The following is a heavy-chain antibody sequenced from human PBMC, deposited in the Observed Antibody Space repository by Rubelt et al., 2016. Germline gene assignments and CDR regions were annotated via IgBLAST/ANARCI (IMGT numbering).Heavy chain of an antibody. CDR3: ARAAQAYCSYGLEV. Sequence: DVQVVESGGGLVQPGGSLRLSCAASGFTFSSYSMNWVRQAPGKGLEWVSYISSSSNSIYYADSVKGRFTISRDNAKNSLYLQVNSMREEDTAVYYCARAAQAYCSYGLEVWGQGTTVTVAS. D-gene: IGHD1-26*01. V-gene: IGHV3-48*02. CDR2: ISSSSNSI. CDR1: GFTFSSYS. J-gene: IGHJ6*02.